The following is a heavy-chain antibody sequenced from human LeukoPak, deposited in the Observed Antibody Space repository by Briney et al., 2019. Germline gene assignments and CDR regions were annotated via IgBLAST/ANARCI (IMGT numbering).Heavy chain of an antibody. CDR3: ARGETYYYDSSGYY. D-gene: IGHD3-22*01. J-gene: IGHJ4*02. CDR2: ISYDGSNK. CDR1: GFTFSSYA. Sequence: GGSLRLSCAASGFTFSSYAMHWVRQAPGKGLEWVAVISYDGSNKYYADSVKGRFTISRDNSKNTLYLQMNSLRAEDTAVYYCARGETYYYDSSGYYWGQGTLVTVSS. V-gene: IGHV3-30*04.